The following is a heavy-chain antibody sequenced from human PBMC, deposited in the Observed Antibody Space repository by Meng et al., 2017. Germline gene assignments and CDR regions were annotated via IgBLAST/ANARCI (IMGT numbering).Heavy chain of an antibody. Sequence: SETLSLTCTASGGPISSYYWSWIRQPPGKGLGGIGYIYYSGSTNYNPSVKSRVTISVDTSKNQFSLKLSSVTAADTAVYYCARVAEYYYGPFDYWGQGTLVTVSS. V-gene: IGHV4-59*01. CDR3: ARVAEYYYGPFDY. D-gene: IGHD3-10*01. CDR1: GGPISSYY. CDR2: IYYSGST. J-gene: IGHJ4*02.